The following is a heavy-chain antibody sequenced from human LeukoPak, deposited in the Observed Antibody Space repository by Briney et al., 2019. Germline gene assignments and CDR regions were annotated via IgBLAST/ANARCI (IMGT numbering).Heavy chain of an antibody. CDR3: ARVLYGGNIDY. J-gene: IGHJ4*02. D-gene: IGHD4-23*01. CDR1: GFTFSSYA. CDR2: ISGSGGST. V-gene: IGHV3-23*01. Sequence: GGPLRLSCAASGFTFSSYAMSWVRQAPGKGLEWVSAISGSGGSTYYADSVKGRFTISRDNSKNTLYLQMNSLRAEDTAVYYCARVLYGGNIDYWGQGTLVTVSS.